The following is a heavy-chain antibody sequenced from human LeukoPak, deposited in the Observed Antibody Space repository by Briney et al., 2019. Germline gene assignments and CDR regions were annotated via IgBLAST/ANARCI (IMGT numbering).Heavy chain of an antibody. CDR1: GFSFSSHP. CDR2: ISSNGNTE. D-gene: IGHD3-9*01. CDR3: ARDTLNGPFVTSLDY. Sequence: TGGSLRLSCAASGFSFSSHPINWVRQAPGKGLEWVSHISSNGNTEYYLASVRLRFTMSRDNAKNLLFLQLDSLRAEDTAVYYCARDTLNGPFVTSLDYWGQGALVTVSS. V-gene: IGHV3-48*03. J-gene: IGHJ4*02.